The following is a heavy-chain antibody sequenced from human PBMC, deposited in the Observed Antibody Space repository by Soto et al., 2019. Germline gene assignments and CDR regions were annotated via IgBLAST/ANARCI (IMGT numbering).Heavy chain of an antibody. V-gene: IGHV3-21*01. J-gene: IGHJ4*02. D-gene: IGHD3-10*01. CDR1: GFTFSSYS. Sequence: EVQLVESGGGLVKPGGSLRLSCAASGFTFSSYSMNWVRQAPGKGLEWVSSISSSSSYIYYADSVKGRFTISRDNAKNSLYLQMNSLRAEDTAVYYCARDRARYYGSGSYYANYFDYWGQGTLVTVSS. CDR3: ARDRARYYGSGSYYANYFDY. CDR2: ISSSSSYI.